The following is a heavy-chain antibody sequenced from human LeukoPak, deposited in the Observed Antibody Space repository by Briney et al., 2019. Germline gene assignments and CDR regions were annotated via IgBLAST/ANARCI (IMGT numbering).Heavy chain of an antibody. Sequence: PSETLSLTCAVSGGSISSSNWWSWVRQPPGKGLEWIGEIYHSGSTNYNPSLKSRVTMSVDTSKNQFSLKLSSVTAADTAVYYCARDRDYYDSSGYYAYYNWFDPWGQGTLVTVSS. J-gene: IGHJ5*02. CDR2: IYHSGST. D-gene: IGHD3-22*01. CDR3: ARDRDYYDSSGYYAYYNWFDP. CDR1: GGSISSSNW. V-gene: IGHV4-4*02.